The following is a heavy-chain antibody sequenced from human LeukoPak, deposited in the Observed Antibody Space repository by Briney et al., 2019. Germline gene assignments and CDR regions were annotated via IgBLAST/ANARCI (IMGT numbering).Heavy chain of an antibody. CDR2: IYSGGST. CDR3: ARDSGYSYGLENAFDI. J-gene: IGHJ3*02. D-gene: IGHD5-18*01. Sequence: PGGSLRLSCAASGFTVSSNYMSWVRQAPGKGLEWVSVIYSGGSTYYADSVKGRFTISRDNSKNTLYLQMNSLRAEDTAVYYCARDSGYSYGLENAFDIWGQGTMVTVSS. V-gene: IGHV3-53*01. CDR1: GFTVSSNY.